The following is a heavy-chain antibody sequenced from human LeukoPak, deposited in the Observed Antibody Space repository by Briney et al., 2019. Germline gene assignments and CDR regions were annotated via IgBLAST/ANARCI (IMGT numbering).Heavy chain of an antibody. D-gene: IGHD6-13*01. CDR1: GINFRSSG. CDR3: AREGGRAVPGRFDQ. Sequence: GGPLRLSCAASGINFRSSGMHWVRQAPGKGLEWETFIQNDGSDKYYAASVKGRFTISRDNSKNTVYLHMASLGADDTALYYCAREGGRAVPGRFDQWGQGTLVTVSS. CDR2: IQNDGSDK. V-gene: IGHV3-30*02. J-gene: IGHJ4*02.